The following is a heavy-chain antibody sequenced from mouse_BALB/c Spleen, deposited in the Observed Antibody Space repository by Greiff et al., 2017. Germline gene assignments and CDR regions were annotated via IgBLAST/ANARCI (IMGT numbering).Heavy chain of an antibody. D-gene: IGHD2-4*01. J-gene: IGHJ2*01. V-gene: IGHV5-12-1*01. CDR2: ISSGGGST. CDR1: GFAFSSYD. CDR3: AREGMITTGHDY. Sequence: DVKLVESGGGLVKPGGSLKLSCAASGFAFSSYDMSWVRQTPEKRLEWVAYISSGGGSTYYPDTVKGRFTISRDNAKNTLYLQMSSLKSEDTAMYYCAREGMITTGHDYWGQGTTLTVSS.